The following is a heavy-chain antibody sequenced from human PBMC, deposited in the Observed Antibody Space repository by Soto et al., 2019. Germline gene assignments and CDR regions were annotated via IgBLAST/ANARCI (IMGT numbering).Heavy chain of an antibody. CDR2: LYHIGST. CDR3: RSSTSCYDESCVDV. Sequence: SETLSLTCAISGYSISSGNYWAWIRQPPGRGLEWIGSLYHIGSTHYNTSLKSRVTISVDTSKNHFSLELSSVTAADTAIYYCRSSTSCYDESCVDVWGQGTMVTVSS. CDR1: GYSISSGNY. D-gene: IGHD2-2*01. V-gene: IGHV4-38-2*01. J-gene: IGHJ6*02.